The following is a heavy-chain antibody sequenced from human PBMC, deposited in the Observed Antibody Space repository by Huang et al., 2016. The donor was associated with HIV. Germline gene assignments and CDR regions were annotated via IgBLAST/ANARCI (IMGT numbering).Heavy chain of an antibody. D-gene: IGHD1-26*01. Sequence: QVRLQQWGTGLLKPSGTLSLTCNIYGGSFGGYHWSWIRQSPGTGLEWIGEVNDGERTNYKASLQSRVSISVSQDTSKNQFSLRLYSVTAADTGVYYCARSQAKLWYFDLWGPGTRVTVSS. CDR3: ARSQAKLWYFDL. J-gene: IGHJ2*01. CDR2: VNDGERT. CDR1: GGSFGGYH. V-gene: IGHV4-34*02.